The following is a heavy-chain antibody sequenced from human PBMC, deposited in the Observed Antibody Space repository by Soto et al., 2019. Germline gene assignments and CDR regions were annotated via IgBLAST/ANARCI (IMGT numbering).Heavy chain of an antibody. Sequence: GALRLSCAPSVFTFSSYALSWVRQAPGKGLEWVSAISGSGGSTYYADSVKGRFTISRDNPKNTLYLQMNSLRAEDTAVYYCAKYIRDFDDDGFDIWGQGTMVTVS. CDR1: VFTFSSYA. J-gene: IGHJ3*02. CDR3: AKYIRDFDDDGFDI. V-gene: IGHV3-23*01. D-gene: IGHD3-10*01. CDR2: ISGSGGST.